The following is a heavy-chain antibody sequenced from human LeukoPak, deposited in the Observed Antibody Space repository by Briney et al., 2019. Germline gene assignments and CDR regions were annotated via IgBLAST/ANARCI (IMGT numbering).Heavy chain of an antibody. CDR2: INWNSGNI. CDR3: AKGSSAWNEVFHFDY. J-gene: IGHJ4*02. CDR1: GFTFSTYW. Sequence: GGSLRLSSAASGFTFSTYWMYWVRQAPGKGLEWVSAINWNSGNIGYADSVKGRFTISRDNAKNSLYLQMNSLRAEDMALYYCAKGSSAWNEVFHFDYWGQGTLDTVSS. V-gene: IGHV3-9*03. D-gene: IGHD1-1*01.